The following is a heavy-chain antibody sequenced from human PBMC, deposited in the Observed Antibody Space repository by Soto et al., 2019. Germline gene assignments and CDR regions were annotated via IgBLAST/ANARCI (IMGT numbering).Heavy chain of an antibody. Sequence: GGSLRLSCAASGFTFSSYAMSWVRQTPGKGLEWVSAISANGASTYYTDSVKGRFTISRDKYKSMFFLQKNRQRADDTAVYYCAKKKSTENNYFDYWGQGTQVTVSS. D-gene: IGHD1-1*01. J-gene: IGHJ4*02. CDR3: AKKKSTENNYFDY. V-gene: IGHV3-23*01. CDR1: GFTFSSYA. CDR2: ISANGAST.